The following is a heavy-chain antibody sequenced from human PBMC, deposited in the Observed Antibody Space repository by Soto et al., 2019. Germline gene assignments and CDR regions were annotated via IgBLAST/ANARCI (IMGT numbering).Heavy chain of an antibody. J-gene: IGHJ4*02. V-gene: IGHV3-23*01. D-gene: IGHD3-3*01. CDR1: GFTFSSYA. CDR2: ISGSGGST. Sequence: PVGSLRLSCAASGFTFSSYAMSWVRQAPGKGLEWVSAISGSGGSTYYADSVKGRFTISRDNSKNTLYLQMNSLRAEDTAVYYCAKGPRFLEWLSNFDYWGQGTLVTVS. CDR3: AKGPRFLEWLSNFDY.